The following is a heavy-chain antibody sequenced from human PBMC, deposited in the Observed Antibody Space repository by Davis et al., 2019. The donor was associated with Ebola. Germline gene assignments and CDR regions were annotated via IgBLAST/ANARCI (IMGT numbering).Heavy chain of an antibody. CDR3: ARGITIFGAYYYYYMDV. CDR1: GGSFSGYY. D-gene: IGHD3-3*01. Sequence: PSETLSLTCAVYGGSFSGYYWSWIRQPPGKGLECIGYIYYSGSTNYNPSLKSRVTISVDTSKNQFSLKLSSVTAADTAVYYCARGITIFGAYYYYYMDVWGKGTTVTVSS. CDR2: IYYSGST. V-gene: IGHV4-59*01. J-gene: IGHJ6*03.